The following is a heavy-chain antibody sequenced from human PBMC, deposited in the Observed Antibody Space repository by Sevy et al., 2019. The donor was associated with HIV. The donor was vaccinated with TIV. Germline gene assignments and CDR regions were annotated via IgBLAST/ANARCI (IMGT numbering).Heavy chain of an antibody. Sequence: GGSLRLSCAASGFTFSKYSMSWVRQPPGKGLEWVSTLSFGCGEINHADSVKGRFTISRDNSKNTLYLQMSSLRAEDTAIYYCAKDRGSDYGDYFRNYWGQGTLVTVSS. CDR1: GFTFSKYS. CDR3: AKDRGSDYGDYFRNY. V-gene: IGHV3-23*01. D-gene: IGHD4-17*01. CDR2: LSFGCGEI. J-gene: IGHJ4*02.